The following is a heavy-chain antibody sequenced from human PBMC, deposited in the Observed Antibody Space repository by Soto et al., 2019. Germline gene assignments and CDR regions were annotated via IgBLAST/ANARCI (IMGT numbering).Heavy chain of an antibody. CDR3: ARVGVPKFRKVGPDH. Sequence: GGSLRLSCAASGFTFSTYFMHWVRQAPGKGLEWVALISYDGTSEYYADSVKGRFTVTRDNSRNTLWLQMNSLTPEDTAVYFCARVGVPKFRKVGPDHWGQGTLVTVSS. CDR2: ISYDGTSE. J-gene: IGHJ4*02. D-gene: IGHD3-16*01. CDR1: GFTFSTYF. V-gene: IGHV3-30-3*01.